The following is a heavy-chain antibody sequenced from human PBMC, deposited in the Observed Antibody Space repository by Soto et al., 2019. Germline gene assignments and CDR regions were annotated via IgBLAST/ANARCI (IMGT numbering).Heavy chain of an antibody. CDR3: ARGLIYGESQGIMDV. CDR2: IYSGGSS. D-gene: IGHD4-17*01. Sequence: EVQLVESGGGLIQPGGSLRLSCVASGFTVRGNYMTWVRQAPGAGKGLEWVSVIYSGGSSYYAESVKGRFTISRDDDKNTLFVQMNSLRAEDTAVYYCARGLIYGESQGIMDVWGQGTTVTVSS. J-gene: IGHJ6*02. CDR1: GFTVRGNY. V-gene: IGHV3-53*01.